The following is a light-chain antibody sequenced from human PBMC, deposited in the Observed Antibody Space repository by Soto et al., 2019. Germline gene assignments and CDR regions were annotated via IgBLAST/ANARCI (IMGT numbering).Light chain of an antibody. CDR3: CSYTTGRTFV. J-gene: IGLJ1*01. CDR2: EGT. CDR1: SSDVGSYDL. V-gene: IGLV2-23*01. Sequence: QSALTQPASVPGSPGQSITIFCTGTSSDVGSYDLVSWYQQYPGEAPKLMIYEGTKRPSGVSYRFSGPRSGNTASLTISGLQAEDEADYYCCSYTTGRTFVFGIGTRSPS.